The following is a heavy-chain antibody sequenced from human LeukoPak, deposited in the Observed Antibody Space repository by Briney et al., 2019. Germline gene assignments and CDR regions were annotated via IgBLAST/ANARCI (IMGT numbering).Heavy chain of an antibody. D-gene: IGHD6-19*01. CDR2: IYTSGST. Sequence: PSETLSLTCTVSGGSIISYDWSWIRQPAGKGLEWIGRIYTSGSTNYNPSLKSRVAMSVDTSKNPFSLRLSSVTAADTAVYYCASSLISVAGTFDSWGQGTLVTVSS. CDR1: GGSIISYD. CDR3: ASSLISVAGTFDS. J-gene: IGHJ4*02. V-gene: IGHV4-4*07.